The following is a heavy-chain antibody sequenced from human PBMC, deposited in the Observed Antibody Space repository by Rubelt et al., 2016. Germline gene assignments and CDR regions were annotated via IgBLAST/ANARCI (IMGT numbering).Heavy chain of an antibody. CDR2: ISYDGSNK. J-gene: IGHJ4*02. Sequence: GSGGGVVQPGRSLRLSCAASGFTFSSYTMHWVRQTPAKGLEWVAVISYDGSNKYYADSVKGRFTISSDSARKSLYLQMSSLSAEDTAVYYCARNTPMIPWDYVDYWGQGTLVAVSS. D-gene: IGHD5-18*01. CDR1: GFTFSSYT. V-gene: IGHV3-30*14. CDR3: ARNTPMIPWDYVDY.